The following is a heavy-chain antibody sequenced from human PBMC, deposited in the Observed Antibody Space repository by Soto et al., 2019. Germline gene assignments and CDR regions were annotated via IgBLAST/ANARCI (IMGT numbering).Heavy chain of an antibody. D-gene: IGHD4-17*01. CDR2: IYYSGST. Sequence: PSETLSLTCTVSGGSISSGDYYWSWIRQPPGKGLEWIGYIYYSGSTYYNPSLKGRVTISVDTSKNQSSLKLSSVTAADTAVYYCARDNGDYGGFDYWGQGTLVTVSS. CDR1: GGSISSGDYY. V-gene: IGHV4-30-4*01. CDR3: ARDNGDYGGFDY. J-gene: IGHJ4*02.